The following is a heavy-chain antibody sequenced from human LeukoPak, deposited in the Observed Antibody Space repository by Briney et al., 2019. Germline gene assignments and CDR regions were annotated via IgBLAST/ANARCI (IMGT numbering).Heavy chain of an antibody. J-gene: IGHJ4*02. D-gene: IGHD6-6*01. V-gene: IGHV3-48*04. CDR3: ARDQRVTGRPDIDY. Sequence: PGGSLRLSCAASGFTFSGSSMNWVRQAPGKGLEWVSYISSGSGTIYYADSVKGRFTISRDNAKNTLYLQMNNLRAEDTAMYYCARDQRVTGRPDIDYWGQGTLVIVSS. CDR1: GFTFSGSS. CDR2: ISSGSGTI.